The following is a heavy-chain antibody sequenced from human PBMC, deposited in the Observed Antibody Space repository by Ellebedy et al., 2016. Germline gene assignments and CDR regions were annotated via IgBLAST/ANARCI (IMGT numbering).Heavy chain of an antibody. J-gene: IGHJ6*02. D-gene: IGHD2/OR15-2a*01. V-gene: IGHV3-30*18. CDR3: AKVRSPDFYRNNAMDV. CDR2: ISDDGSDK. Sequence: GESLKISXAASGFTFSRYAVHWVRQAPGQGLEWVALISDDGSDKYYTGSVKGRFTISRDNSKIRVYLQMNSLRVEDTAVYYCAKVRSPDFYRNNAMDVWGQGTTVTVSS. CDR1: GFTFSRYA.